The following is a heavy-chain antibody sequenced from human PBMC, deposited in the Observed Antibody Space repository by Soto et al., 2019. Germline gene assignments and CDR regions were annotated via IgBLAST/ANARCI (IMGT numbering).Heavy chain of an antibody. CDR1: GGSFSDYY. CDR2: IYHTEST. J-gene: IGHJ2*01. V-gene: IGHV4-34*01. Sequence: QVQLQQWGAGLWKPSETLSLTCAVYGGSFSDYYWTWIRQPPGKGLEWIGEIYHTESTNYNPSLKSRCTITVDTSKTQFSLKLSSVTAADTAVYYCARGLLPWFFDLWGPGTLVTVSS. CDR3: ARGLLPWFFDL.